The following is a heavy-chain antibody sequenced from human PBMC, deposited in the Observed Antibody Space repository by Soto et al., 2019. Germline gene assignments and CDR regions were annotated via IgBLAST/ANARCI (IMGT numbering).Heavy chain of an antibody. D-gene: IGHD5-12*01. J-gene: IGHJ4*02. V-gene: IGHV1-46*01. CDR3: ARDRIDGYNTFDY. Sequence: ASVKVSCKASGYTFTSYEMYWVRQAPGQGLEWMGIINPSGGSTTYAQKFQGRVTMTRDTSTSTVYMELSSLRSEDTAVYYCARDRIDGYNTFDYWGQGTLVTVLL. CDR1: GYTFTSYE. CDR2: INPSGGST.